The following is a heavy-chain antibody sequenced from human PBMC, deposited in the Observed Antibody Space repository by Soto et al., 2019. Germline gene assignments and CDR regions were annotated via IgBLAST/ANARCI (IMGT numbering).Heavy chain of an antibody. CDR2: IWYDGSNK. CDR3: ATSPTGYSSSWQDIDY. D-gene: IGHD6-13*01. CDR1: GFTFSSYG. V-gene: IGHV3-33*01. Sequence: GGSLRLSCAASGFTFSSYGMHWVRQAPGKGLEWVAVIWYDGSNKYYADSVKGRFTISRDNSKNTLYLQMNSLRAEDTAVYYCATSPTGYSSSWQDIDYWGQGTLVTVSS. J-gene: IGHJ4*02.